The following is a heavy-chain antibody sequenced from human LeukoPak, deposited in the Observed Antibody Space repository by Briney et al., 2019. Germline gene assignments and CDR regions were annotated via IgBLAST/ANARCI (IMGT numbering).Heavy chain of an antibody. CDR1: GGSISRNY. V-gene: IGHV4-59*01. CDR2: VYYSGST. J-gene: IGHJ5*01. Sequence: SETLSLTCFVSGGSISRNYWSWIRQSPGKGLEWIGNVYYSGSTNYNPSLNSRVTISMDTSENQFSLKLRSVTVVDTAAYYCARIAFLPKESNSWYRWFDSWGQGTLVTVSS. D-gene: IGHD6-13*01. CDR3: ARIAFLPKESNSWYRWFDS.